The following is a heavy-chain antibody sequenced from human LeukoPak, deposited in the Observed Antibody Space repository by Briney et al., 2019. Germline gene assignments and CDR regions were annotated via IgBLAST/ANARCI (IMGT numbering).Heavy chain of an antibody. J-gene: IGHJ5*02. CDR1: GYTFTSYG. CDR2: ISAYNGNT. V-gene: IGHV1-18*01. CDR3: ARDLTGTTNWFDP. Sequence: ASVKVSCKASGYTFTSYGISWVRHAPGQGIEWMAWISAYNGNTNYAQKLQGRVTMTTDTSTSTAYMELRSLRSDDTAVYYCARDLTGTTNWFDPWGQGTLVTVSS. D-gene: IGHD1-20*01.